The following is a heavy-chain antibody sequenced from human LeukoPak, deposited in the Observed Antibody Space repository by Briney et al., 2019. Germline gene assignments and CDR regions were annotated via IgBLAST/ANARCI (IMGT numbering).Heavy chain of an antibody. CDR3: AKDTYYYDSSAYQGY. CDR2: ISGSGGST. Sequence: GGSLRLSCAASGFTFSSYAMSWVRQAPGKGLEWVSAISGSGGSTYYADSVKGRFTISTDNSKNTLYLQMNSLRAEDTAVYYCAKDTYYYDSSAYQGYWGQGTLVTVSS. CDR1: GFTFSSYA. D-gene: IGHD3-22*01. V-gene: IGHV3-23*01. J-gene: IGHJ4*02.